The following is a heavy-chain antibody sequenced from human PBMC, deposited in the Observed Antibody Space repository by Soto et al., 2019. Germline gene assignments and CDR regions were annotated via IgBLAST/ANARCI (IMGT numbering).Heavy chain of an antibody. V-gene: IGHV4-59*01. Sequence: SETLSLTCTVSGGSISSYYWSWIRQPPGKGLEWIGYIYYSGSTNYNPSLKSRVTISVDTSKNQFSLKLSSVTTADTAVYYCARPTYNSGSPFDYWGQGTLVTVSS. J-gene: IGHJ4*02. CDR3: ARPTYNSGSPFDY. CDR2: IYYSGST. CDR1: GGSISSYY. D-gene: IGHD1-20*01.